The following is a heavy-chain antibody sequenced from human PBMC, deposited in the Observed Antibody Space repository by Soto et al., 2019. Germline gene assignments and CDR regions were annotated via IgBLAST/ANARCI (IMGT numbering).Heavy chain of an antibody. J-gene: IGHJ5*02. V-gene: IGHV4-59*08. Sequence: SETLSLTCTVSGGSISSYYWSWIRQPPGKGLEWIGYIYYSGSTNYNPSLKSRVTISVDTSKNQFSLKLSSVTAADTAVYYCARTPGGLWFGELLYRFDPCGQGTLVTVSS. D-gene: IGHD3-10*01. CDR3: ARTPGGLWFGELLYRFDP. CDR2: IYYSGST. CDR1: GGSISSYY.